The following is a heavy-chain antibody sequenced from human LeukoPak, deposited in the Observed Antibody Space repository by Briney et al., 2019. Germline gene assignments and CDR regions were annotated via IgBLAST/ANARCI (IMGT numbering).Heavy chain of an antibody. Sequence: PGGSLRLSCAASGFTVSSSYMSWVRQAPGKGLEWVSIIYSSGSTYYADSVKGRFTISRDNPKNTLYLQMSSLRVDDTAMYYCARGSSWPYFDYWGQRTLVTVSS. CDR2: IYSSGST. D-gene: IGHD6-13*01. J-gene: IGHJ4*02. V-gene: IGHV3-66*01. CDR1: GFTVSSSY. CDR3: ARGSSWPYFDY.